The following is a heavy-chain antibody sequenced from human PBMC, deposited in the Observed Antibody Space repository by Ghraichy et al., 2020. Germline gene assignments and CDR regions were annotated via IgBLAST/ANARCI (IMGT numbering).Heavy chain of an antibody. V-gene: IGHV4-34*01. Sequence: SETLSLTCAVYGVFFTDYYWTWIRQSPGKGLEWIGEYNHVGGIKYNPSLSGRVSISLDTSRREVSLKVSPVSAADTAVYYCVTSRWYGIYPDYWGQGTLVTVSS. CDR2: YNHVGGI. CDR1: GVFFTDYY. J-gene: IGHJ4*02. D-gene: IGHD6-13*01. CDR3: VTSRWYGIYPDY.